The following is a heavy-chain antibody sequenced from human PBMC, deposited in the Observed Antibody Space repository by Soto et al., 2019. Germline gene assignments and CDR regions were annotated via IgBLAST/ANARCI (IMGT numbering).Heavy chain of an antibody. CDR2: IYPADSYT. Sequence: GESLKISCKGSGYSFSSYWIAWVRQMPGKGLEWMGIIYPADSYTRYSPSFQGQVTISADKSISTAYLQWNSLKASDTAMYYCARQSVTTTGSLDYWGQGTLVTVSS. V-gene: IGHV5-51*01. CDR1: GYSFSSYW. J-gene: IGHJ4*02. D-gene: IGHD1-1*01. CDR3: ARQSVTTTGSLDY.